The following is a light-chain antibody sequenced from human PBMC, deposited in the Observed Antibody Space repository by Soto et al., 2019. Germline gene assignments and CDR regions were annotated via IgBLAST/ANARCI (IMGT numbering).Light chain of an antibody. J-gene: IGLJ2*01. CDR2: YDS. V-gene: IGLV3-21*04. CDR3: QVWDSSSDHPV. Sequence: SYELTQPPSVSVAPGKTARITCGGNNIGSKSVHWYQQKPGQAPVLVIYYDSDRPSGIPERFSGSNSRNTATLTISRVEDGDEADYYCQVWDSSSDHPVFGGGTKLTVL. CDR1: NIGSKS.